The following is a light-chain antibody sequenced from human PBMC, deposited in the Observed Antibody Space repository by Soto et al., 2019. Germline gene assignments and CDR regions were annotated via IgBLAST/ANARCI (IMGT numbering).Light chain of an antibody. V-gene: IGKV3-20*01. CDR2: GAA. J-gene: IGKJ2*01. CDR1: QSVNNNF. Sequence: EIVLTQSPATLSLSPGERAALSCGASQSVNNNFFAWYQQIPGQAPRILIYGAASRASGIPARFSGSGSWTEFTITISRLEPEDVAVYYFQQYGDSPYHFGQGTKVQIK. CDR3: QQYGDSPYH.